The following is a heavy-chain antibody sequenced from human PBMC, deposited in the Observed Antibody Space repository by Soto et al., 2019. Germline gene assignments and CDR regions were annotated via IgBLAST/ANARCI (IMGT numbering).Heavy chain of an antibody. V-gene: IGHV4-59*08. D-gene: IGHD2-15*01. J-gene: IGHJ4*02. CDR3: ARRWGSAADY. CDR1: GGSISSYY. CDR2: IYYSGST. Sequence: QVQLQESGPGLVKPSETLSLTCTASGGSISSYYWSWIRQPPGKGLEWIGYIYYSGSTNYNPSLKSRVTISVDTSKNQFSLKLSSVTAADTAVYYCARRWGSAADYWGQGTLVTVSS.